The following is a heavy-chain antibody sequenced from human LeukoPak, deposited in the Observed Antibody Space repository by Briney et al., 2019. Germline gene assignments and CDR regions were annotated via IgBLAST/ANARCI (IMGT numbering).Heavy chain of an antibody. J-gene: IGHJ6*03. CDR1: GYTFTGYY. CDR3: ARLAVAGAHYYYYMDV. V-gene: IGHV1-2*06. CDR2: INPNSGGT. Sequence: ASVKVSCKASGYTFTGYYMHWVRQAPGQGLEWIGRINPNSGGTNYAQKFQGRVTMTRDTSISTAYMELSRLRSDDTAVYYCARLAVAGAHYYYYMDVWGKGTTVTVSS. D-gene: IGHD6-19*01.